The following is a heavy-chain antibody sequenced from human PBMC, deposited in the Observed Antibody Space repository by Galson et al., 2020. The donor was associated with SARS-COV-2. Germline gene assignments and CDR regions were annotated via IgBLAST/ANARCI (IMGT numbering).Heavy chain of an antibody. D-gene: IGHD3-9*01. Sequence: SLTSSGMCVTWIRQPPGKALEWLARIDWDDDKYYSTSLRTRLTISKDTSKNQVVLTMTNMDPVDTATHYCARSLVLRSSDWFLPTGYYYYGMDVWGQGTTVTASS. CDR1: SLTSSGMC. CDR2: IDWDDDK. J-gene: IGHJ6*02. CDR3: ARSLVLRSSDWFLPTGYYYYGMDV. V-gene: IGHV2-70*11.